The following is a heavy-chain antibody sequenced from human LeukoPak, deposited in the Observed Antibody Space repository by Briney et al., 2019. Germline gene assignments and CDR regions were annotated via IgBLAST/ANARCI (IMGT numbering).Heavy chain of an antibody. CDR1: GFTFSSYW. Sequence: GGSLRLSCAASGFTFSSYWMHWVCQAPGKGLLWVSRIYTDETTTAYTDSVKGRFTISRDNAKNTLYLQMNSLRAEDTAVYYCASTAVAGTNYYYYYGMDVWGQGTTVTVSS. CDR3: ASTAVAGTNYYYYYGMDV. J-gene: IGHJ6*02. V-gene: IGHV3-74*01. CDR2: IYTDETTT. D-gene: IGHD6-19*01.